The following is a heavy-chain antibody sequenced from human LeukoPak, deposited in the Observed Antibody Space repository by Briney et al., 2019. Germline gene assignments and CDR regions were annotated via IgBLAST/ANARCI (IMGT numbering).Heavy chain of an antibody. CDR3: ARVKKVVLDAFDI. J-gene: IGHJ3*02. D-gene: IGHD2-15*01. V-gene: IGHV5-51*01. CDR1: GYSFTSYW. Sequence: GESLKISCKGSGYSFTSYWIGWVRQMPGKGLEWMGIIYPGDSDTRYSPSFQGQVTISADKSISTAYLQWSSLEASDTAMYYCARVKKVVLDAFDIWGQGAMVTVSS. CDR2: IYPGDSDT.